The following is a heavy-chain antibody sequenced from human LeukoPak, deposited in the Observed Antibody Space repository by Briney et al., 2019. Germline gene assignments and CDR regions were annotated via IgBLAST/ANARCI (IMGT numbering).Heavy chain of an antibody. D-gene: IGHD5-18*01. CDR2: IYYSGST. CDR1: GGSISSGGYY. CDR3: ARHMGLGYSYGYPYFDY. Sequence: SETLSLTCTVSGGSISSGGYYWSWIRQPPGKGLEWIGYIYYSGSTNYNPSLKSRVTISVDTSKNQFSLKLSSVTAADTAVYYCARHMGLGYSYGYPYFDYWGQGTLVTVSS. J-gene: IGHJ4*02. V-gene: IGHV4-61*08.